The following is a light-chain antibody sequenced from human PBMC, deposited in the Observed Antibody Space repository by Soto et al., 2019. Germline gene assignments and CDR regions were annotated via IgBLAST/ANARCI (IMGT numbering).Light chain of an antibody. CDR2: VAS. V-gene: IGKV1-39*01. J-gene: IGKJ2*01. CDR3: QHSYRSPYT. CDR1: QSISSY. Sequence: DIQMTQSPSSLSASVGDRVTITCRASQSISSYLNWYQQKPGKAPKFLIYVASTLQSGVPSRFSGSGSGTYFPLTITSLQPEDFATYYCQHSYRSPYTFGQGTKLEIK.